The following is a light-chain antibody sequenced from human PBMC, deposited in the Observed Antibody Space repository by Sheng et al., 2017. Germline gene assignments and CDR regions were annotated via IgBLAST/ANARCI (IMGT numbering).Light chain of an antibody. CDR1: QGISSY. CDR2: PAS. V-gene: IGKV1-9*01. CDR3: QQLHGYPWA. Sequence: IQLTQSPSSLSASVGDRVTLTCRASQGISSYLAWYQQKPGKAPKLLIYPASTLQSGVPSRFSGSGSGTDFTLTISSLQPEDAATYYCQQLHGYPWAFGQGTKVE. J-gene: IGKJ1*01.